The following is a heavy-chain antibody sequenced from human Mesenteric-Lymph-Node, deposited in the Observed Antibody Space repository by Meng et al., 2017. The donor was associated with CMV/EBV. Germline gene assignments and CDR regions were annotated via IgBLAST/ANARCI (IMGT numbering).Heavy chain of an antibody. Sequence: LRLSCAVYGGSFSGYYWSWIRQPPGKGLEWIGEINHSGSTNYNPSLKSRVTISVDTSKNQFSLKLSSVTAADTAVYYCARGEGRIAVAGTTFSYWGQGTLVTVSS. CDR3: ARGEGRIAVAGTTFSY. D-gene: IGHD6-19*01. V-gene: IGHV4-34*01. CDR2: INHSGST. CDR1: GGSFSGYY. J-gene: IGHJ4*02.